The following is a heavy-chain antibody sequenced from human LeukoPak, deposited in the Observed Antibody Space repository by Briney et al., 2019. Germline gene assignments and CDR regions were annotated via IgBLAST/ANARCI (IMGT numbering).Heavy chain of an antibody. CDR2: INPNSGGT. V-gene: IGHV1-2*02. CDR3: ARASLPYSSSSWFDP. CDR1: GYTFTGYY. J-gene: IGHJ5*02. Sequence: GASVKVSCKASGYTFTGYYMHWVRQAPGQGLEWMGWINPNSGGTNYAQKFQGRVTMTRDTSISTAYMELSRLRSDDTAVYYCARASLPYSSSSWFDPWGQGTLDTVSS. D-gene: IGHD6-6*01.